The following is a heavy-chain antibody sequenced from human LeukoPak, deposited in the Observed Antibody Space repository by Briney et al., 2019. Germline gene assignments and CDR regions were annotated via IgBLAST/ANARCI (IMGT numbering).Heavy chain of an antibody. CDR2: IYSDDRT. V-gene: IGHV3-53*04. D-gene: IGHD2-8*01. CDR3: AREVMAKRRAFDI. J-gene: IGHJ3*02. Sequence: PGGSLRLSCAVSGFSASSNYMSWVRQAPGKGLGWVSVIYSDDRTYYADSVKGRFTISRHTSKKTLYLQMNSLRAEDTAVYYCAREVMAKRRAFDIWGQGTTVTVSS. CDR1: GFSASSNY.